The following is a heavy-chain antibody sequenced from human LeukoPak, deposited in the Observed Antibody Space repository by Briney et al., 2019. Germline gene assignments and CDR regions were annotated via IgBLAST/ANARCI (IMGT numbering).Heavy chain of an antibody. CDR1: GFTFXXYG. CDR2: IWYDGSNK. J-gene: IGHJ4*02. V-gene: IGHV3-33*01. Sequence: RSLRLXXXXSGFTFXXYGMHWVRXAPGKGLEWVAVIWYDGSNKYYADSVKGRFTISRDNSKNTLYLQMNSLRAEDTAVYYCARDQYYYDSSGYYYFDYWGQGTLVTVSS. CDR3: ARDQYYYDSSGYYYFDY. D-gene: IGHD3-22*01.